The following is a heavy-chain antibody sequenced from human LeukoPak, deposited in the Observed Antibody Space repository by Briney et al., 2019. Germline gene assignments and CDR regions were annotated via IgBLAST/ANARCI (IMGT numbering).Heavy chain of an antibody. CDR2: IYYSGST. CDR1: GGSISSSSYY. J-gene: IGHJ4*02. V-gene: IGHV4-31*03. Sequence: KPSETLSLTCTVSGGSISSSSYYWGWIRQPPGKGLEWIGYIYYSGSTYYNPSLKSRVTISVDTSKNQFSLKLSSVTAADTAVYYCARWRMGVDIYGDPIYYFDYWGQGTLVTVSS. D-gene: IGHD4-17*01. CDR3: ARWRMGVDIYGDPIYYFDY.